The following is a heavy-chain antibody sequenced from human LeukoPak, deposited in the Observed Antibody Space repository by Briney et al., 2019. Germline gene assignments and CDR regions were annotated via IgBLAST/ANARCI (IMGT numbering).Heavy chain of an antibody. V-gene: IGHV6-1*01. D-gene: IGHD4-11*01. J-gene: IGHJ4*02. CDR2: TYYRSKWHN. Sequence: SQTLSLTCAVSGDSVSSSSADWNWIRQSPSRGLEWLGRTYYRSKWHNEYAESVKSRISITSDTSKNQFSLQLNSVTPEDTAEYFCAGTTDYSSFLAFWGQGTLVTVSS. CDR1: GDSVSSSSAD. CDR3: AGTTDYSSFLAF.